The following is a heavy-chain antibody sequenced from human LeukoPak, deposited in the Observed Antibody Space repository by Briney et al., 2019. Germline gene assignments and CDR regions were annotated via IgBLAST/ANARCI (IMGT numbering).Heavy chain of an antibody. CDR1: GGSFSGYY. J-gene: IGHJ4*02. Sequence: SETQSLTCAVYGGSFSGYYWSWIRQPPGKGLEWIGEINHSGSTNYNPSLKSRVTISVDTSKNQFSLKLSSVTAADTAVYYCARGPSYGDWYFDYWGQETLVTVSS. CDR2: INHSGST. CDR3: ARGPSYGDWYFDY. V-gene: IGHV4-34*01. D-gene: IGHD4-17*01.